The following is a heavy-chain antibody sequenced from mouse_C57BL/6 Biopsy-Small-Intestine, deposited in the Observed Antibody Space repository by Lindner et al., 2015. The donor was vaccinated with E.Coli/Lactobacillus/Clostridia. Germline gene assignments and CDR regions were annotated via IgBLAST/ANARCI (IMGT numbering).Heavy chain of an antibody. D-gene: IGHD3-1*01. CDR2: INPNSGGT. Sequence: SVKVSCKASGYTFTAYYLHWVRQAPGQGLEWMGWINPNSGGTNSLQKFQGKVTTTRDTSISTAYLEVSRLRSDDTAVYYCARGHLWFGDLPLSGYYDMDVWGPGTTVSVSS. CDR3: ARGHLWFGDLPLSGYYDMDV. CDR1: GYTFTAYY. J-gene: IGHJ1*01. V-gene: IGHV1-18*01.